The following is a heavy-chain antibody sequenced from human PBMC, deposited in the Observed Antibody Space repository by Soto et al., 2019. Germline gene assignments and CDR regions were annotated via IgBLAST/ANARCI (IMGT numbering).Heavy chain of an antibody. J-gene: IGHJ4*02. CDR3: ARDFRPFKNYDSSGYYVY. V-gene: IGHV1-69*13. CDR2: IIPIFGTA. CDR1: GGTFSSYA. D-gene: IGHD3-22*01. Sequence: SVKVSCKASGGTFSSYAISWVRQAPGEGLEWMGGIIPIFGTANYAQKFQGRVTITADESTSTAYMEPSSLRSEDTAVYYCARDFRPFKNYDSSGYYVYWGQGTLVTVSS.